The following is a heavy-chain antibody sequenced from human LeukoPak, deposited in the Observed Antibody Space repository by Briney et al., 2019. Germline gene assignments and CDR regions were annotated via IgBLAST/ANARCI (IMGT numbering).Heavy chain of an antibody. CDR1: GFTINTYD. Sequence: GGSLRLSCVASGFTINTYDITWVRQAPGRGLEWVSHISSSGSTTYYADSVKGRFTVSRDNAKSSLYLQTNSLRAEDTAVYYCARSATGRGMDVWGKGTTVTVSS. D-gene: IGHD7-27*01. V-gene: IGHV3-48*03. CDR3: ARSATGRGMDV. J-gene: IGHJ6*04. CDR2: ISSSGSTT.